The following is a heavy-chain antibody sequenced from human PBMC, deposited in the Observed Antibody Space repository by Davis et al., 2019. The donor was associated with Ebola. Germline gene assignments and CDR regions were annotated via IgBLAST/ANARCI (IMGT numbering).Heavy chain of an antibody. V-gene: IGHV4-59*08. Sequence: MPGGSLRLSCSVSGDSISRYYWTWIRQSPGKGLEWIGYIYYGGGTKYNPSLTSRVTISSDMPKNQFSLKVTSVTAADTAVNYCARSRYGGSFDSWGQGTLVSVSS. CDR3: ARSRYGGSFDS. J-gene: IGHJ4*02. CDR1: GDSISRYY. CDR2: IYYGGGT. D-gene: IGHD6-13*01.